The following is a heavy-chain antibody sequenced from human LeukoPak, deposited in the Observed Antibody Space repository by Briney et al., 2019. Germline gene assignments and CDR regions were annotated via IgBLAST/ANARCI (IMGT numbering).Heavy chain of an antibody. Sequence: GASVKVSCKASGYTFTSYGISWVRQAPGQGLEWMGWISAYNGNTNYAQKLQGRVTMTTDTSTSTAYMELRSLRSDDTAVYYCARDRVVFHPGSTFDLWGRGTLVTVSS. CDR3: ARDRVVFHPGSTFDL. V-gene: IGHV1-18*01. CDR1: GYTFTSYG. J-gene: IGHJ2*01. CDR2: ISAYNGNT. D-gene: IGHD2-15*01.